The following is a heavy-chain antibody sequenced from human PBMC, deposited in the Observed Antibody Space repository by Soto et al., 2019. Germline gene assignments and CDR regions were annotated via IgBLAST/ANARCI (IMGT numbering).Heavy chain of an antibody. CDR2: IIPILGIA. V-gene: IGHV1-69*04. CDR3: ARDRPNYYGSGSYPNWFDP. CDR1: GGTFSSYT. Sequence: GASVKVSCTASGGTFSSYTISWVRQAPGQGLEWMGRIIPILGIANYAQKFQGRVTITADKSTSTAYMELSSLRSEDTAVYYCARDRPNYYGSGSYPNWFDPWGQGTLVTVSS. J-gene: IGHJ5*02. D-gene: IGHD3-10*01.